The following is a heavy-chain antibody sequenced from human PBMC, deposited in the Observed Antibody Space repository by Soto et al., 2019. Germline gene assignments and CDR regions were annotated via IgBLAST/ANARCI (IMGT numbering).Heavy chain of an antibody. D-gene: IGHD2-2*01. CDR3: ADLVPAATASDY. Sequence: SETLSLTCAVSGVSISSTSWWSWVRQAPGKGLERIGEISHSGNTYYNPSLRSRVTISVDTSKNQFSLKLTSMTAADTAVYYCADLVPAATASDYWGQGTLVTVSS. V-gene: IGHV4-4*02. CDR1: GVSISSTSW. J-gene: IGHJ4*02. CDR2: ISHSGNT.